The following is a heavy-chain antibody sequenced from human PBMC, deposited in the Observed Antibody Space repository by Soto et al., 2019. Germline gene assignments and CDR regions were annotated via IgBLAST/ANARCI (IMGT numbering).Heavy chain of an antibody. Sequence: GASVKVSCKASAGTFSSYAISWVRQAPGQGLEWMGGINPIFGTANYKQKFQSRVTINADESTITAYMELSSLRSEDTAVYYCARAPPIGGATTGGFDPWGQGTLVTVSS. J-gene: IGHJ5*02. V-gene: IGHV1-69*13. CDR1: AGTFSSYA. CDR2: INPIFGTA. D-gene: IGHD1-26*01. CDR3: ARAPPIGGATTGGFDP.